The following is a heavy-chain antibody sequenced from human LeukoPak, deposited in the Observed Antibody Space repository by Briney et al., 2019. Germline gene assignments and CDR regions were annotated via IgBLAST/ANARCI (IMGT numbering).Heavy chain of an antibody. CDR3: ARVTREAARYWYFDL. CDR2: VDHTGST. D-gene: IGHD6-6*01. Sequence: SETLSLTCTVSDDSITMYYWTWIRQPPGKGLEWIGYVDHTGSTNFNPSLNGRVSISRDTSKNLFSLRLRSVTAVDTAVYFCARVTREAARYWYFDLWGRGTLVTVSS. J-gene: IGHJ2*01. V-gene: IGHV4-59*01. CDR1: DDSITMYY.